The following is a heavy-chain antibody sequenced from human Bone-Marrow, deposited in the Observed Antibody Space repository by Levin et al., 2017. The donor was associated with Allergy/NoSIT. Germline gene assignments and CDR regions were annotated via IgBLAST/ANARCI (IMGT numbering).Heavy chain of an antibody. CDR3: ARLSPASPYGFDI. CDR1: GYTFANYW. CDR2: MYPGDSDP. V-gene: IGHV5-51*01. J-gene: IGHJ3*02. D-gene: IGHD6-6*01. Sequence: GESLKISCKVSGYTFANYWIGWVRQMPGKGLEWMGIMYPGDSDPRYSPSFQGQVTISTDKSISTAYLQWSSLKASDTAMYYCARLSPASPYGFDIWGRGTMVTVSS.